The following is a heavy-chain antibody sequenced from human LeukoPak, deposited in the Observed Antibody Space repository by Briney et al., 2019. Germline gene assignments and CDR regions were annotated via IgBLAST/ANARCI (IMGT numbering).Heavy chain of an antibody. CDR1: GGPISSYY. CDR2: IYYSGST. Sequence: SETLSLTCTVSGGPISSYYWSWIRQPPGKGLEWIGYIYYSGSTNYNPSLKSRVTISVDTSKNQFSLKLSSVTAADTAVYYCARYHDYGGNVFDYWGQGTLVTVSS. CDR3: ARYHDYGGNVFDY. V-gene: IGHV4-59*08. D-gene: IGHD4-17*01. J-gene: IGHJ4*02.